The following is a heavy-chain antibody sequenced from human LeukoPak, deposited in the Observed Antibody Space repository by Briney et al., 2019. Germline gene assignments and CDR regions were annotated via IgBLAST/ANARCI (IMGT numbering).Heavy chain of an antibody. D-gene: IGHD1-1*01. J-gene: IGHJ5*02. CDR1: GFTVSSNYW. CDR2: IYPSDSDT. CDR3: ARRLLYNWWFEP. Sequence: PGGSLRLSCAASGFTVSSNYWIGWVRQMPGKGPEWMGIIYPSDSDTKYSPSFQGQVTISVDKSINTANLQWSSLKASDTAIYYCARRLLYNWWFEPWGQGTLVTVSS. V-gene: IGHV5-51*01.